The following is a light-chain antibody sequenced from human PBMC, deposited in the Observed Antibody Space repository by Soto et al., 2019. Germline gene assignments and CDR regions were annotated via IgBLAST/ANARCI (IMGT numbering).Light chain of an antibody. CDR2: EVI. V-gene: IGLV2-14*01. J-gene: IGLJ2*01. CDR3: SSYTNGNTAVV. CDR1: SSDVGTYHY. Sequence: QSALAQPASVSGSPGQSITISCTGSSSDVGTYHYVSWYQQHPGKAPKLMLFEVINRPSGISNRFSGSKSGNTASLTISGLQSEDEAVYYCSSYTNGNTAVVFGGGTKLTVL.